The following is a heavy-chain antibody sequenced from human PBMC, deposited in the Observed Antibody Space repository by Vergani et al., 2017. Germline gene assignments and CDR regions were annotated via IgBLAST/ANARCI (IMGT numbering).Heavy chain of an antibody. CDR3: ARDCEADIVNLYYYGMDV. J-gene: IGHJ6*02. CDR1: GYTFTSYA. D-gene: IGHD2-15*01. V-gene: IGHV1-3*01. CDR2: INAGNGNT. Sequence: QVQLVQSGAEVKKPGASVKVSCKASGYTFTSYAMHWVRQAPGQRLEWMGWINAGNGNTKYSQKFQGRVTITRDTSAGTAYMELSSLRSEDTAVYYYARDCEADIVNLYYYGMDVWGQGTTVTVSS.